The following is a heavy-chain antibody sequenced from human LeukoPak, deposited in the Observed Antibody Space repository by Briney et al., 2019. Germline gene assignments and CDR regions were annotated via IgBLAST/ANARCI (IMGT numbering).Heavy chain of an antibody. CDR1: GYSFTSYW. D-gene: IGHD3-10*01. J-gene: IGHJ5*02. V-gene: IGHV5-51*01. CDR2: IYPGDSDT. CDR3: ARSMVRGEPYNWFDP. Sequence: GESLKISCKGSGYSFTSYWIGWVRQMPGKGLAWMGIIYPGDSDTRYSPSFQGQVTISADKSISTAYLQWSSLKASDTAMYYCARSMVRGEPYNWFDPWGQGTLVTVSS.